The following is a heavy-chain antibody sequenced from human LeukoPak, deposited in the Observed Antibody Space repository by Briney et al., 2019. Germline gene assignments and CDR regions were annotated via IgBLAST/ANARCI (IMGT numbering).Heavy chain of an antibody. V-gene: IGHV1-2*02. D-gene: IGHD1-26*01. CDR2: INPNSGGT. CDR1: GYTFTGYY. J-gene: IGHJ5*02. Sequence: GASVKVSCKASGYTFTGYYMHWVRQAPGQGLEWMGWINPNSGGTNYAQKFQGRVTMTRDTSISTAYMELSRLRSDDTAVYYCARAEWELLGDANWFDPWGQGTLVTVSS. CDR3: ARAEWELLGDANWFDP.